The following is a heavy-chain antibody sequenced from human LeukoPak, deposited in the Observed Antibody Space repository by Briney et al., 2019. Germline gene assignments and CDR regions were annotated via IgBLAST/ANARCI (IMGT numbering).Heavy chain of an antibody. V-gene: IGHV3-15*05. CDR3: TTNRPHCSGGSCSDY. Sequence: GGSLRLSCAASGFTFSNAWMSWVRQAPGKGLEWVGRIKSETDGGTTAYAAPVKCIFTISRDDSEKTLYLQMNSLKTAATALYYCTTNRPHCSGGSCSDYWGQGTLVTVSS. D-gene: IGHD2-15*01. CDR1: GFTFSNAW. CDR2: IKSETDGGTT. J-gene: IGHJ4*02.